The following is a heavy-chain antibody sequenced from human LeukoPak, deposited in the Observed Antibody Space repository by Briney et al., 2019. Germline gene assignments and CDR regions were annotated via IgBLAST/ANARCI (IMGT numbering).Heavy chain of an antibody. Sequence: NPSETLSLTCTVSGGSISSSSYYWGWIRQPPGKGLEWIGSIYYSGSTYYNPSLKSRVTISVDTSKNQFSLKLSSVTAADTAVYYCARVDDDYYYYYYMGVWGKGTTVTVSS. D-gene: IGHD1-1*01. V-gene: IGHV4-39*07. CDR2: IYYSGST. CDR1: GGSISSSSYY. J-gene: IGHJ6*03. CDR3: ARVDDDYYYYYYMGV.